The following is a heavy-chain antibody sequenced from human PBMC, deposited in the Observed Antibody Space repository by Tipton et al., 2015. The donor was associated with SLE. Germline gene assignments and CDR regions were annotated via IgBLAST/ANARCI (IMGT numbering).Heavy chain of an antibody. D-gene: IGHD3-16*01. CDR1: GVSIGSTSYY. CDR3: ASWAWGGYFDY. CDR2: INHSGST. Sequence: TLSLTCSVSGVSIGSTSYYWAWIRQPPGKGLEWIGEINHSGSTNYNPSLKSRVTISVDTSKNQFSLKLNSVTAADTAVYYCASWAWGGYFDYWGQGTLVTVSS. J-gene: IGHJ4*02. V-gene: IGHV4-39*07.